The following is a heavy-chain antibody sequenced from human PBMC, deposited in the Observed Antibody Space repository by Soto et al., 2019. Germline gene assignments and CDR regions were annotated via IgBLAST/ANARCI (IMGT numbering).Heavy chain of an antibody. V-gene: IGHV4-30-4*01. Sequence: TSETLSLTCTVSGGSISSGDYYWSWIRQPPGKGLEWIGYIYYSGSTYYNPSLKSRVTISVDTSKNQFSLKLSSVTAADTAVYYCARVKEGNIVATGPHGFDPRGQGTLVTAPQ. CDR3: ARVKEGNIVATGPHGFDP. CDR1: GGSISSGDYY. D-gene: IGHD5-12*01. CDR2: IYYSGST. J-gene: IGHJ5*02.